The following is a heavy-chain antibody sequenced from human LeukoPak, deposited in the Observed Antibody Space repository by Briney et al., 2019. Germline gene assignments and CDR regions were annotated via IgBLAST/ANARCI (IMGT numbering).Heavy chain of an antibody. V-gene: IGHV1-46*01. J-gene: IGHJ4*02. CDR2: INPGGGST. CDR1: GYTFTSHF. D-gene: IGHD3-10*01. CDR3: AKDRGYNGSGRGFDY. Sequence: ASVKVSCKASGYTFTSHFMHWVRQAPGQGLEWMGIINPGGGSTTYAHQFQGRVTMTWDMSTSTVYMEPSSLRSEDTAIYYCAKDRGYNGSGRGFDYWGQGTLITVSS.